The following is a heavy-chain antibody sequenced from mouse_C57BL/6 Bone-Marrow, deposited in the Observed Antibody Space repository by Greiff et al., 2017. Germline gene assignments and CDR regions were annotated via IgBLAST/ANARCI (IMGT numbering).Heavy chain of an antibody. J-gene: IGHJ2*01. CDR1: GYTFTSYW. CDR3: ARGGYYGSSQFDY. CDR2: IHPNSGST. Sequence: VQLQQPGAELVKPGASVKLSCKASGYTFTSYWMHWVKQRPGQGLEWIGMIHPNSGSTNYNEKFKSKATLTVDKSSSTAYMQLSSLTSEDSAVYYCARGGYYGSSQFDYWGQGTTLTVSS. V-gene: IGHV1-64*01. D-gene: IGHD1-1*01.